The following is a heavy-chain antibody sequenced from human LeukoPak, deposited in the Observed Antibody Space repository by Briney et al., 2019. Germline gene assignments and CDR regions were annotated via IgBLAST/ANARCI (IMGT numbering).Heavy chain of an antibody. J-gene: IGHJ3*02. Sequence: KTSETLSLTCTVSGGSISSYYWSWIRQPPGKGLEWIGYIYYSGSTSYNPSLKSRVTISVDTSKNQFSLKLSSVTAADTAVYYCASQISMTKKARRHAFDIWGQGTMVTVSS. D-gene: IGHD4-17*01. CDR2: IYYSGST. V-gene: IGHV4-59*08. CDR1: GGSISSYY. CDR3: ASQISMTKKARRHAFDI.